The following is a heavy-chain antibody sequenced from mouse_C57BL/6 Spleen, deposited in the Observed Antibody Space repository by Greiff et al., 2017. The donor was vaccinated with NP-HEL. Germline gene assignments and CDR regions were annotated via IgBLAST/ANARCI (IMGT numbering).Heavy chain of an antibody. Sequence: DVKLVESGGGLVKPGGSLKLSCAASGFTFSSYAMSWVRQTPEKRLEWVATISDGGSYTYYPDNVKGRFTISRNNAKNNLYLQMSHLKSEDTAMYYCARGAAGTGYAMDYWGQGTSVTVSS. J-gene: IGHJ4*01. V-gene: IGHV5-4*03. CDR1: GFTFSSYA. D-gene: IGHD4-1*01. CDR2: ISDGGSYT. CDR3: ARGAAGTGYAMDY.